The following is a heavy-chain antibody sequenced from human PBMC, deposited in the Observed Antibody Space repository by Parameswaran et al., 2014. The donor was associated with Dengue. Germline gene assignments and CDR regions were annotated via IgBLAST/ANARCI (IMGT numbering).Heavy chain of an antibody. J-gene: IGHJ4*02. V-gene: IGHV4-34*01. Sequence: PGKGLEWIGEINHSGSTNYNPSLKSRVTISVDTSKNQFSLKLSSVTAADTAVYYCARTYNWNDLAFDYWGQGTLVTVSS. D-gene: IGHD1-20*01. CDR2: INHSGST. CDR3: ARTYNWNDLAFDY.